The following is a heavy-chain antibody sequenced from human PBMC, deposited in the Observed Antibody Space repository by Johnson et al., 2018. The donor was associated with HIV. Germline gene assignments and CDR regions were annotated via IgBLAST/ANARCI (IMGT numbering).Heavy chain of an antibody. Sequence: VQLVESGGGLVQPGGSLRLSCAASGFTFSSYWMSWVRQAPGKGLEWVANIKQDGSEKYYVDSVKGRFTISRDNAKNSLYLQMNSLRAEDTAVYYCAKGGCGGDCYSPYLFDIWGQGTMVTVSS. CDR1: GFTFSSYW. CDR2: IKQDGSEK. V-gene: IGHV3-7*04. CDR3: AKGGCGGDCYSPYLFDI. J-gene: IGHJ3*02. D-gene: IGHD2-21*01.